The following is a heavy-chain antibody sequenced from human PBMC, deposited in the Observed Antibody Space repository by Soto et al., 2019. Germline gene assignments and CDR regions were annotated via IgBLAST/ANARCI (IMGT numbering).Heavy chain of an antibody. D-gene: IGHD6-13*01. Sequence: SVKVSYKTSCVTFSSYAISWVLQAPGQGLEGMGGIIAIFGTENYAQKFQGRVTITADESTSTAYMELSSLRSEDTAVYYCARPSGGQQLVLSYYGMDVWGQGTTVTVSS. V-gene: IGHV1-69*13. CDR3: ARPSGGQQLVLSYYGMDV. J-gene: IGHJ6*02. CDR1: CVTFSSYA. CDR2: IIAIFGTE.